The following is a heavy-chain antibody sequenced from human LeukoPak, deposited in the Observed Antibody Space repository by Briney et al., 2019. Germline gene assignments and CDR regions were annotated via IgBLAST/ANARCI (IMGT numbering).Heavy chain of an antibody. CDR2: IYSGGST. CDR3: ARGFGELLKTFDY. Sequence: GGSLRLSCAASGFTVSSNYMSWVRQAPGKGLEWVSVIYSGGSTYYADSVKGRFTISRDNSKNTLYLQMNSLRAEDTAVYYCARGFGELLKTFDYWGQGTLVTVSS. CDR1: GFTVSSNY. J-gene: IGHJ4*02. V-gene: IGHV3-66*01. D-gene: IGHD3-10*01.